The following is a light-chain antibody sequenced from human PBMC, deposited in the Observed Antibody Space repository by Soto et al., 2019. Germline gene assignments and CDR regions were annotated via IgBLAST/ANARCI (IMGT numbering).Light chain of an antibody. CDR1: QNLSST. Sequence: EIVMTQSPATLSVSPGERATLSCRASQNLSSTLARYQQKPGQSPRLLIYGASTRATGIPARFSGSGSGTEFTLTISSLQSEDFAVYYCQQYNNWPPWTFGQGTKVEIK. CDR3: QQYNNWPPWT. CDR2: GAS. V-gene: IGKV3-15*01. J-gene: IGKJ1*01.